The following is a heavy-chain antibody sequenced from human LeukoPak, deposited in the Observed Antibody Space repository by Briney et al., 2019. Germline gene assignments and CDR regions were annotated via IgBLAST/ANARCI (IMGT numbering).Heavy chain of an antibody. CDR1: GFTVSSNY. V-gene: IGHV3-53*01. CDR2: IYSGGST. CDR3: ARVAAEVYFDY. Sequence: GGSLRLSCAASGFTVSSNYMSWVRQAPGKGLEWVSVIYSGGSTYYAESVKGRFTISRDNSKNTLYLQMNSLGAEDTAVYYCARVAAEVYFDYWGQGTLVTVSS. J-gene: IGHJ4*02.